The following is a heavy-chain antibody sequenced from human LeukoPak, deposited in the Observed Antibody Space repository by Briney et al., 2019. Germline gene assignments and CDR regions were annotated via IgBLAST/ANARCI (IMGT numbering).Heavy chain of an antibody. Sequence: KAGGSLRLSCAASGFTFSDCYMSWIRQAPGTGLEWVSYISSSGSTIYYADSVKGRSTISRDNAKNSLYLQMNSLRAEDTAVYYCARDSGYYDSSGYREGYFDYWGQGTLVTVSS. J-gene: IGHJ4*02. CDR3: ARDSGYYDSSGYREGYFDY. CDR2: ISSSGSTI. V-gene: IGHV3-11*01. D-gene: IGHD3-22*01. CDR1: GFTFSDCY.